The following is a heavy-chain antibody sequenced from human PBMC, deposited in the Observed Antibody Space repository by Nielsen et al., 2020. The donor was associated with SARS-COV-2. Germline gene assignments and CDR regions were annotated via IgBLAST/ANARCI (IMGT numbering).Heavy chain of an antibody. CDR2: INPNSGGT. CDR1: GYTFIGYY. J-gene: IGHJ4*02. D-gene: IGHD5-18*01. Sequence: ASVKVPCKASGYTFIGYYMHWVRQAPGQGLEWMGWINPNSGGTNYAQKFQGWVTMTRDTSISTAYMELSRLRSDDTAVYYCARGPKYSYGNFDYWGQGTLVTVSS. CDR3: ARGPKYSYGNFDY. V-gene: IGHV1-2*04.